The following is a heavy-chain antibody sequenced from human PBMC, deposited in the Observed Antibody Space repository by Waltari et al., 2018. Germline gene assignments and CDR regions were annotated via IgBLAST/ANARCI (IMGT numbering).Heavy chain of an antibody. CDR3: AREYYDILTGYYTVRYLDY. V-gene: IGHV4-61*01. D-gene: IGHD3-9*01. CDR2: IHYSGRT. Sequence: QVQLQESGPGLVKPSETLSLACTVSGGSVSSHSYHWNGIRQPPEKGLGWIGFIHYSGRTQYNPSLNSRVTISVDTSKNQFSLRLSSVTAADTAVYYCAREYYDILTGYYTVRYLDYWGQGTLVTVSS. CDR1: GGSVSSHSYH. J-gene: IGHJ4*02.